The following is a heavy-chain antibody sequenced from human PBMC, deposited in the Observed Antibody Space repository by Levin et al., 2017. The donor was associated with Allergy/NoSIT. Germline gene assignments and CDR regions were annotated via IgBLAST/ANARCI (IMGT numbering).Heavy chain of an antibody. CDR1: GFTVSSYG. CDR3: AKDVYGSGWYALGNDAFEM. D-gene: IGHD6-19*01. CDR2: ISSDGRKQ. Sequence: GGSLRLSCAVSGFTVSSYGMHWFRQAPGKGLEWLAVISSDGRKQFYADSVKGRFTISRDNSKNPLALQMNSLRAEDTAVYYCAKDVYGSGWYALGNDAFEMWSQGTMGSVSS. J-gene: IGHJ3*02. V-gene: IGHV3-30*18.